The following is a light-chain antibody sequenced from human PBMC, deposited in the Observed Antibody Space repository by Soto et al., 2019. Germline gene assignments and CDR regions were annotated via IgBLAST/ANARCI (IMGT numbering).Light chain of an antibody. CDR1: RSITSY. CDR2: DAS. CDR3: HQRSTWPFT. Sequence: EIVLTQPPATLSLSPGERATLSCRASRSITSYLAWNQQKPDQAPRLLIYDASNRATGIPARFSGSGSGTDFTLTISSLEPEDFAVYYCHQRSTWPFTFGPGTKVDIK. V-gene: IGKV3-11*01. J-gene: IGKJ3*01.